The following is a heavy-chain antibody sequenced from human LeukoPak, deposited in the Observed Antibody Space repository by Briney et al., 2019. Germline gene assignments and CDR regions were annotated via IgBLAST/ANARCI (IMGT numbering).Heavy chain of an antibody. V-gene: IGHV1-18*01. CDR1: GYTFTSYG. CDR3: ARENIHGGFWSGYFYYYYYYMDV. CDR2: ISAYNGNT. Sequence: GASVKVSCKASGYTFTSYGISWVRQAPGQGLEWMGWISAYNGNTNYAQKLQGRVTMTTDTSTSTAYMELRSLRSDDTAVYYCARENIHGGFWSGYFYYYYYYMDVWGKGTTVTVSS. D-gene: IGHD3-3*01. J-gene: IGHJ6*03.